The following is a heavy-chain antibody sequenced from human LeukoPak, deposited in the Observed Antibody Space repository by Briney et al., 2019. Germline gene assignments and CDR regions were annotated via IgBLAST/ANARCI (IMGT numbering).Heavy chain of an antibody. D-gene: IGHD4-11*01. CDR3: AASTVTPNWFDP. CDR1: GGSISPYY. V-gene: IGHV4-59*08. CDR2: IYYTGST. Sequence: SETLSLTCTVSGGSISPYYWSWIRQPPGKGLEWIAYIYYTGSTNYNPSLKSRVTISVDASKNQFSLKLNSVTAADTAVYYCAASTVTPNWFDPWGQGTLVTVSS. J-gene: IGHJ5*02.